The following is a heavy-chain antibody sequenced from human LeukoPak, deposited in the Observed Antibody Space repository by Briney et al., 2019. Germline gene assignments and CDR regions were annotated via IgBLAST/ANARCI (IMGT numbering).Heavy chain of an antibody. D-gene: IGHD3-22*01. CDR2: ISGSGGST. CDR1: GLTFSSYV. CDR3: SPPRGDSSGYYYVY. J-gene: IGHJ4*02. Sequence: GGSLRLSCTASGLTFSSYVMSWVRQAPEKGLEWVSTISGSGGSTFYADSARGRFTISRDNSRSTLYLQMNSLRAEDTATYYCSPPRGDSSGYYYVYWGQGTLVTVSS. V-gene: IGHV3-23*01.